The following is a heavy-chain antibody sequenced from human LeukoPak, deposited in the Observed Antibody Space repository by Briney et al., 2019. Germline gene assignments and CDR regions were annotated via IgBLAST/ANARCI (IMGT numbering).Heavy chain of an antibody. CDR2: ITGSSSFI. J-gene: IGHJ6*03. CDR1: GFTFSTYS. Sequence: GGSLRLSCAASGFTFSTYSMNWVRQAPGKGLEWVSSITGSSSFIYYADSVKGRFTISRDNAKNSLHLQMNSLRAEDTAVYYCARRTSGDPAYYYYMDVWGKGTTVTVSS. CDR3: ARRTSGDPAYYYYMDV. D-gene: IGHD2-8*01. V-gene: IGHV3-21*01.